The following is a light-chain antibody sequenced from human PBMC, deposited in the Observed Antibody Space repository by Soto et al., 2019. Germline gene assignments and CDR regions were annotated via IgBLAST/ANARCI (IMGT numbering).Light chain of an antibody. J-gene: IGLJ1*01. CDR3: CSFVGNGNGV. Sequence: QSALTQPRSVSGSPGQSVTISCTGTSSDVGDYNYVSWYQQYPGNAPKLMIYDVINRPSGVPDRFSGSKSGNTASLTISGPQADDEANYSCCSFVGNGNGVFGTGTKLTVL. CDR2: DVI. CDR1: SSDVGDYNY. V-gene: IGLV2-11*01.